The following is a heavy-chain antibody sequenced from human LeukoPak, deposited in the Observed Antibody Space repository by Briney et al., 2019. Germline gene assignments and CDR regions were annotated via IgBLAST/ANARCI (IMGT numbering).Heavy chain of an antibody. CDR2: IYPGDSGT. CDR1: GYSFTSYW. Sequence: GESLKISCKGSGYSFTSYWIGWVRQMPGKGLEWMGIIYPGDSGTRYSPSFQGQVTISADKSISTAYLQWSSLKASDTAMYYCARHGSGSYNYYYYGMDVWGQGTTVTVSS. J-gene: IGHJ6*02. V-gene: IGHV5-51*01. CDR3: ARHGSGSYNYYYYGMDV. D-gene: IGHD1-26*01.